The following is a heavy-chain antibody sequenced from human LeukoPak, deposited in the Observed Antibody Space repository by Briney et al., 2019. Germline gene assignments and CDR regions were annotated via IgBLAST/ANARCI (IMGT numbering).Heavy chain of an antibody. CDR3: ARDGMGYGAEAY. CDR1: GGSISSGSYY. CDR2: IYTSGST. D-gene: IGHD4-17*01. J-gene: IGHJ4*02. Sequence: PSETLSLTCTVSGGSISSGSYYWSWIRQPAGKGLEWIGRIYTSGSTNYNPSLKSRVTISVDTSKNQFSLKLSSVTAADTAVYYCARDGMGYGAEAYWGQGTLVTVPS. V-gene: IGHV4-61*02.